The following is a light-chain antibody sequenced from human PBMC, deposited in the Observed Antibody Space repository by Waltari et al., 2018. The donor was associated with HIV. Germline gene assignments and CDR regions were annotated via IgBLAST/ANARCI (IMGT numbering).Light chain of an antibody. CDR2: GND. J-gene: IGLJ2*01. V-gene: IGLV1-44*01. Sequence: QSVLTQPPSVSATPGQRVTISCSGSSSNIGNNIVTWYQQLPGTAPKLIISGNDQPPSGVPDRFSGSKSGTSASLAISGLQSEDEADYYCATWDDSLNGPLFGGGTKLTVL. CDR1: SSNIGNNI. CDR3: ATWDDSLNGPL.